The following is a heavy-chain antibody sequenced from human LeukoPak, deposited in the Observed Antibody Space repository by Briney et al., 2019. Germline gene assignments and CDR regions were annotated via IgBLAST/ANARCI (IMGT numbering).Heavy chain of an antibody. Sequence: GGFLRLSCAASGFTFSSYWMHWVRQAPGKGLVWVSRINSDGSSTSYADSVKGRFTISRDNAKNTLYLQMNSLRAEDTAVYYCRLYRYDILTGEYAFDIWGQGTMVTVSS. V-gene: IGHV3-74*01. D-gene: IGHD3-9*01. J-gene: IGHJ3*02. CDR3: RLYRYDILTGEYAFDI. CDR1: GFTFSSYW. CDR2: INSDGSST.